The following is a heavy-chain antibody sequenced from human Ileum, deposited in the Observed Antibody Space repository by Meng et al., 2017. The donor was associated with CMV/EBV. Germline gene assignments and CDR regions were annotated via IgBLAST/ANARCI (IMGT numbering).Heavy chain of an antibody. Sequence: ASVKVSCKTSGYTFTDYFIHWVRQAPGQELEWMGWINPKSGGPNYAQKFQGKVTMTRDTSISTVYMELRRLRSDDTAVYYCARGTDSSGWSYYFDYWGQGTLVTVSS. CDR3: ARGTDSSGWSYYFDY. D-gene: IGHD6-19*01. CDR1: GYTFTDYF. V-gene: IGHV1-2*02. J-gene: IGHJ4*02. CDR2: INPKSGGP.